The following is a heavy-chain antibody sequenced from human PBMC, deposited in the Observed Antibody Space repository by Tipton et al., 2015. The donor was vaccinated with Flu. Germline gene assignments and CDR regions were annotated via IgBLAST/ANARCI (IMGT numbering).Heavy chain of an antibody. V-gene: IGHV4-59*08. J-gene: IGHJ4*02. CDR2: TTYSGTT. CDR3: ARHSGSRSCPLDY. CDR1: GDSMGTYS. D-gene: IGHD3-10*01. Sequence: TLSLTCTVSGDSMGTYSWSWIRQPPGKGLEWIGYTTYSGTTSYNPSLQSRVSISIDTYKNQFSLKLSSVTAADTAVYYCARHSGSRSCPLDYWGQGTLVTVSS.